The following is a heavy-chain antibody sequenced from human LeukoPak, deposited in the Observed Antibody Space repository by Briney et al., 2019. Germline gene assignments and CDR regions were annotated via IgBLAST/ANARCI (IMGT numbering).Heavy chain of an antibody. CDR2: IAHDGTT. CDR1: GGSIDITDY. CDR3: TREDRPYCPFAY. J-gene: IGHJ4*02. V-gene: IGHV4-4*02. D-gene: IGHD1-26*01. Sequence: SETLSLTCGVSGGSIDITDYWSWVRQAPGKGLEWIGEIAHDGTTNYNPSLRSRVAMSFDRANNQFSLSLTSVTAADTAVYYCTREDRPYCPFAYWGQGVLVTVSS.